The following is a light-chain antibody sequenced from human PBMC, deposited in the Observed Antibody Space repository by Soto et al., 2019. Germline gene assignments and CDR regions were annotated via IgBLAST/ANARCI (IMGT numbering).Light chain of an antibody. V-gene: IGKV3-20*01. CDR2: GAS. CDR1: ESVSTAF. Sequence: EIVLTQAPGTLSLSPGERATLFCRASESVSTAFLAWYHQKPGQAPRLLIYGASYRAAGIPDRFSGSGSGTDFTLTISRLEPEDFGVYYCQQYGTAPRTFGQGTKVE. CDR3: QQYGTAPRT. J-gene: IGKJ1*01.